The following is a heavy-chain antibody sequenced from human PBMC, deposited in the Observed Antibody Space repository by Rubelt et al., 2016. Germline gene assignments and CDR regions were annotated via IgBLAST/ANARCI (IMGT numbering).Heavy chain of an antibody. CDR1: GGSISTYY. V-gene: IGHV4-59*08. J-gene: IGHJ4*02. D-gene: IGHD6-13*01. Sequence: QVQLQESGPGLLKPSETLSLTCTVSGGSISTYYWSWIRQPPGKGLEWIGNIYYSGSTKYNPSLKSRVTISVDTSNDQFSMNVGVVTSADTAVYYCARQWPGAEAAFDYWGQGTLVTVSS. CDR3: ARQWPGAEAAFDY. CDR2: IYYSGST.